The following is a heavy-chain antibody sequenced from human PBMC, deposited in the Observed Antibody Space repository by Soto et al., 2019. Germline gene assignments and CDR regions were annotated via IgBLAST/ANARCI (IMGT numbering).Heavy chain of an antibody. CDR2: INAGNGNT. D-gene: IGHD2-21*02. CDR1: GYTLTSYA. V-gene: IGHV1-3*01. Sequence: ASVKVCCKASGYTLTSYAMQWVRQAHGQRLEWMGWINAGNGNTKYSQKFQGRVTITRDTSASTAYMELSSLRSEDTAVYYCARVRPSPAAIQDNWFDPWGQGTLVTVSS. CDR3: ARVRPSPAAIQDNWFDP. J-gene: IGHJ5*02.